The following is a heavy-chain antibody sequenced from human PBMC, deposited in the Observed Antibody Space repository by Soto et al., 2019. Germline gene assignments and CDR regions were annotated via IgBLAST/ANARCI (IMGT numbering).Heavy chain of an antibody. CDR3: ARVLGSHSGSYDVDY. CDR1: GFTFSSYG. J-gene: IGHJ4*02. D-gene: IGHD1-26*01. V-gene: IGHV3-33*01. CDR2: IWYDGSNK. Sequence: GGSLRLSCAASGFTFSSYGMHWVRQAPGKGLEWVAVIWYDGSNKYYADSVKGRFTISRDNSKNTLYLQMNSLRAEDTAVYYCARVLGSHSGSYDVDYWGQGTLVTVSS.